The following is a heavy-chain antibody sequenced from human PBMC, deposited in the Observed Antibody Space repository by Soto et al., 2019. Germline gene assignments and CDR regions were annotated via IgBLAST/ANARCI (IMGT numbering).Heavy chain of an antibody. CDR2: IYDTGISGYTPST. V-gene: IGHV4-59*01. CDR3: ARGEDAFFYYGLDV. Sequence: PSETLSLTCTVSGGSITSSYWSWIRRPPGKGLEWIAYIYDTGISGYTPSTSYNPSLTSRVTMSVDTSNSQFSLKLTAVTAADTALYYCARGEDAFFYYGLDVWGQGITVPVSS. CDR1: GGSITSSY. J-gene: IGHJ6*01.